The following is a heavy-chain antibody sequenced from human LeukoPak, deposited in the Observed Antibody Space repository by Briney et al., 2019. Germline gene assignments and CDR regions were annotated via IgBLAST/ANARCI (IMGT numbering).Heavy chain of an antibody. CDR2: IYSGDGT. V-gene: IGHV3-53*01. D-gene: IGHD1-26*01. J-gene: IGHJ3*02. CDR3: ARTVGSYPGAAFDI. CDR1: GFTVRSNY. Sequence: GGSLRLSCAASGFTVRSNYMSWVRQAPGKGLEWVSVIYSGDGTYYADSVKGRFTISRDNSKNTLYLQMNSLRAEDTAVYYCARTVGSYPGAAFDIWGQGTMVTVSS.